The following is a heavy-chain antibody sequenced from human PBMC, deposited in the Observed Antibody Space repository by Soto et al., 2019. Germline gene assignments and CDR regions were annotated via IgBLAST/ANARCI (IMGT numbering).Heavy chain of an antibody. CDR2: INTYNGNT. D-gene: IGHD3-10*01. J-gene: IGHJ5*02. V-gene: IGHV1-18*01. Sequence: ASVKVSCKASGYTFTNYGISWVRQAPGQGLEWMGWINTYNGNTNHAQKLQGRVTMTTDTSTSTAYMELRSLRSDDTAVYYCARGVGSGTYYNQYNWFDPWGQGNLVTVS. CDR3: ARGVGSGTYYNQYNWFDP. CDR1: GYTFTNYG.